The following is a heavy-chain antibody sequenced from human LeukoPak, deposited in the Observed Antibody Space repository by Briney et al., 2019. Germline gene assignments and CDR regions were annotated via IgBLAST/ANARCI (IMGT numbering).Heavy chain of an antibody. D-gene: IGHD1-7*01. CDR3: AKIRVIFNWNYAYYFDY. CDR1: GFTFSSYE. CDR2: ISSSGSTI. J-gene: IGHJ4*02. Sequence: GGSLRLSCAASGFTFSSYEMNWVRQAPGKGLEWVSYISSSGSTIYYADSVKGRFTISRDNAKNTLYLQMNSLRAEDTAVYYCAKIRVIFNWNYAYYFDYWGQGSLVTVSS. V-gene: IGHV3-48*03.